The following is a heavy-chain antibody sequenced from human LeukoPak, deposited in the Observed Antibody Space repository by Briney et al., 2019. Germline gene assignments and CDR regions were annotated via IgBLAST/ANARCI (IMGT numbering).Heavy chain of an antibody. D-gene: IGHD2-21*01. CDR2: ISSRGSYT. Sequence: GGSLRLSCAASGFIFSTYSMNWVRQAPGKGLEWVSSISSRGSYTSYPDSVQGRFTISRDNAKNSLYLQTNSLRAEDTAVYYCAKHSRNYYYYMDVWGKGTTVTVSS. CDR3: AKHSRNYYYYMDV. CDR1: GFIFSTYS. V-gene: IGHV3-21*01. J-gene: IGHJ6*03.